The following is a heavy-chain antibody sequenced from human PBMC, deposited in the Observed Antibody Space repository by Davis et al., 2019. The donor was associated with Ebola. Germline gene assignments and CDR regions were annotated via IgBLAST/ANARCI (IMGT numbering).Heavy chain of an antibody. D-gene: IGHD6-19*01. CDR1: GFTFSDYY. V-gene: IGHV3-9*01. J-gene: IGHJ4*02. Sequence: SLKISCAASGFTFSDYYISWIRQAPGKGLDWVSGISWNSDHIDYAASVKGRFTISRDNADNSLYLQMNSLRPEDTAFYYCTRSSGWYSGIDYWGQGALVTVSS. CDR3: TRSSGWYSGIDY. CDR2: ISWNSDHI.